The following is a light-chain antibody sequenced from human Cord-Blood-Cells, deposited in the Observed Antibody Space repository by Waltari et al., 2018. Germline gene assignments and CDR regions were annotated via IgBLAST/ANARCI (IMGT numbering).Light chain of an antibody. J-gene: IGLJ2*01. Sequence: QSALTQPASVSGSPGQSLTISCTGTTSDVGRYNLVSWYQQHPGKAPKLMIYECSKRPSGVSNRFSGSKSGNTASLTISGLQAEDEADYYCCSYAGSSTFVFGGGTKLTVL. CDR1: TSDVGRYNL. CDR2: ECS. CDR3: CSYAGSSTFV. V-gene: IGLV2-23*03.